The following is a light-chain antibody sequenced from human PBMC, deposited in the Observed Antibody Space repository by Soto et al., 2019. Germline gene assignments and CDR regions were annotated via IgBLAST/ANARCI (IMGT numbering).Light chain of an antibody. CDR1: GSSIGTNT. CDR3: AAWDGSLNNVL. Sequence: QSVLTQPPSASGTPGQRVSISCSGSGSSIGTNTVNWYRQLPGTAPKLLIYANNQRPSGVPDRFSGSKSGTSASLPISGLQSEDEAEYYCAAWDGSLNNVLFGGGTKLTVL. CDR2: ANN. V-gene: IGLV1-44*01. J-gene: IGLJ2*01.